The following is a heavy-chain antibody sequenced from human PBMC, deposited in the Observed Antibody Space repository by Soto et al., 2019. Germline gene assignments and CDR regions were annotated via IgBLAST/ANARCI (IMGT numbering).Heavy chain of an antibody. CDR2: IYYSGST. CDR3: AHRADLQGNWNGGYFDY. Sequence: SETLSLTCTVSGGSISSYYWSWIRQPPGKGLEWIGYIYYSGSTNYNPSLKSRLTITKDTSNNQVVLTMTNMDPVDTATYYCAHRADLQGNWNGGYFDYWGPGALVTVSS. CDR1: GGSISSYY. J-gene: IGHJ4*02. V-gene: IGHV4-59*01. D-gene: IGHD1-1*01.